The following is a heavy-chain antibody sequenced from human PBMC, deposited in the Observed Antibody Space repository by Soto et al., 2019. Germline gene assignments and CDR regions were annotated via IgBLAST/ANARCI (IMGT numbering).Heavy chain of an antibody. V-gene: IGHV1-2*02. CDR3: ARVRCSGGSCYSTPDY. Sequence: ASVKVSCKASGYTFTGYYMHWVRQAPGQGLEWMGWINPNSGGTNYAQKFQGRVTMTRDTSISTAYVELSRLRSDDTAVYYCARVRCSGGSCYSTPDYWGQGTLATVSS. D-gene: IGHD2-15*01. J-gene: IGHJ4*02. CDR1: GYTFTGYY. CDR2: INPNSGGT.